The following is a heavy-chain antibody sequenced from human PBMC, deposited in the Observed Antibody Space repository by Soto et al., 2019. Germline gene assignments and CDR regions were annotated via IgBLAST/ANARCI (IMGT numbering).Heavy chain of an antibody. CDR1: GFTFSDHY. J-gene: IGHJ4*02. V-gene: IGHV3-11*05. Sequence: QVQLVESGGGLVKPGGSLRLSCVASGFTFSDHYMTWIRQAPGKGLEWLSYVSTSSSYTNYADSVKGRFTISRDNAMNQLSLQMNSLRAEDTAVYYCARLRLTGYFDYWGQGTLVTVSS. CDR2: VSTSSSYT. CDR3: ARLRLTGYFDY.